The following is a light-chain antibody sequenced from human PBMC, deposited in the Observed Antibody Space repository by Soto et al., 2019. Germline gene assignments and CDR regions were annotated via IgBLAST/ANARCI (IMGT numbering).Light chain of an antibody. J-gene: IGLJ1*01. CDR1: NSDIGYYNF. Sequence: QSALTQPASVSGSPGQSITISCTGTNSDIGYYNFVSWYQQHPGKAPKLMIFEVSNRPSGVSTRFSGSKSGNTASLTISGLQAEDEAEYYCASHTSSSGYVFGGGTKLTVL. CDR3: ASHTSSSGYV. CDR2: EVS. V-gene: IGLV2-14*01.